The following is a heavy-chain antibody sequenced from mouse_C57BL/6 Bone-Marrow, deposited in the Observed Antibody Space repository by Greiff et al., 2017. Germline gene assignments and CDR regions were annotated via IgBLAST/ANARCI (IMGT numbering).Heavy chain of an antibody. J-gene: IGHJ1*03. V-gene: IGHV1-47*01. Sequence: QVQLQQSGAELVKPGASVKMSCKASGYTFTTYPIEWMKQNHGKSLEWIGNFHPYNDDTKYNEKFKGKATLTVEKSSSTVYLELSRLTSADSAVYYCARGGTVVECYWYFDVWGTGTTVTVSS. CDR3: ARGGTVVECYWYFDV. CDR2: FHPYNDDT. CDR1: GYTFTTYP. D-gene: IGHD1-1*01.